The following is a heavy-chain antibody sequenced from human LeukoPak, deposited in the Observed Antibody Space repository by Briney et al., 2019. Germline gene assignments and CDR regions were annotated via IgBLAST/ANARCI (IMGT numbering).Heavy chain of an antibody. D-gene: IGHD3-10*01. V-gene: IGHV3-11*06. CDR2: ISSSSSYT. Sequence: PGGSLRLSCAASGFTFSDYYMSWIRQAPGKGLEWVSYISSSSSYTNYADSVKGRFTISRDNAKNSLYLRMNSLRAEDTAVYYCARDLGFGESWDYWGQGTLVTVSS. J-gene: IGHJ4*02. CDR1: GFTFSDYY. CDR3: ARDLGFGESWDY.